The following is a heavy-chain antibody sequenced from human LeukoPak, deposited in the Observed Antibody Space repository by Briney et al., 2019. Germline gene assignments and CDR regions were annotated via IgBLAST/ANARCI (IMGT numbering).Heavy chain of an antibody. J-gene: IGHJ4*02. Sequence: GGSLRLSCAASGFSLSGFWMHWVRQAPGKGLVWVSRSKYDGTSASYADSVKGRFTVSRDNAKNTLYLQMNSLRAEDTAVYYCAYSNYLGNFDYWGQGTLVTVSS. CDR1: GFSLSGFW. CDR2: SKYDGTSA. V-gene: IGHV3-74*01. D-gene: IGHD4-11*01. CDR3: AYSNYLGNFDY.